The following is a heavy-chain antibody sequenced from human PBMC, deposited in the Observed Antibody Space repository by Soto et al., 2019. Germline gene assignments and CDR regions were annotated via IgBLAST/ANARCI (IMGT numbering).Heavy chain of an antibody. CDR1: GGTFSSYA. V-gene: IGHV1-69*13. D-gene: IGHD3-22*01. J-gene: IGHJ4*02. CDR2: IIPIFGTA. Sequence: SVKVSCKASGGTFSSYAISWVRQAPEQGLEWMGGIIPIFGTANYAQKFQGRVTITADESTSTAYMELSSLRSEDTAVYYCARLHYYDNTGPFDYWGQGTLVTVSS. CDR3: ARLHYYDNTGPFDY.